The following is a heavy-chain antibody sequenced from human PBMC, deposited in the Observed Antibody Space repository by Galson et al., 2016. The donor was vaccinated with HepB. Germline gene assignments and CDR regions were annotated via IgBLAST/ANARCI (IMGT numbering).Heavy chain of an antibody. CDR1: GLAFSTFG. CDR2: IWYDGNNK. Sequence: SLRLSCAASGLAFSTFGMHWVRQAPGKGLEWLAVIWYDGNNKYYLNSVKGRFTISRDNSKNMLYLQLSSLRVEDTAVYYCAKGLAYCSGTSCLSYSDSPGGGMDVWGQGTTVTVSS. V-gene: IGHV3-33*06. J-gene: IGHJ6*02. D-gene: IGHD2-2*01. CDR3: AKGLAYCSGTSCLSYSDSPGGGMDV.